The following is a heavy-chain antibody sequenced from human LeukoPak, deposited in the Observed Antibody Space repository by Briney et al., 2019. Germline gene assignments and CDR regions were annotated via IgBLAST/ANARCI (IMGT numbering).Heavy chain of an antibody. D-gene: IGHD2-15*01. J-gene: IGHJ2*01. V-gene: IGHV3-30*04. CDR2: ISYDGSHK. CDR1: GFTFSDYA. CDR3: ARGRGGRGWYFDL. Sequence: PGGSLRLSWAASGFTFSDYAMVWVRQAPGKGLEWVAIISYDGSHKFYAESVQGRFTMSRDNSNSTLYLQLNPLTTDDTAVYYCARGRGGRGWYFDLWGRGTLVTVSS.